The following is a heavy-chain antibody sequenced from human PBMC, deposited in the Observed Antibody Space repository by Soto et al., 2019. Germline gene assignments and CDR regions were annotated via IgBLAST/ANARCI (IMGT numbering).Heavy chain of an antibody. J-gene: IGHJ4*02. CDR3: ARAGRGYSYGYADY. D-gene: IGHD5-18*01. CDR2: INHSGST. CDR1: GGSFSGYY. Sequence: PSETLSLTCAVYGGSFSGYYWSWIRQPPGKGLEWIGEINHSGSTNYNPSIKSRVTISVDTSKNQFSLKLSSVTAADTAVYYCARAGRGYSYGYADYWGQGTLVT. V-gene: IGHV4-34*01.